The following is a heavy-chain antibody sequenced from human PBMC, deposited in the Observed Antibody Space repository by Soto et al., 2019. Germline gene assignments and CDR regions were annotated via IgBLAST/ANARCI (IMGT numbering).Heavy chain of an antibody. D-gene: IGHD5-18*01. Sequence: QLQLQESGPGLVKPSETLSLTCTVSGGSISSSSYYWGWIRQPPGKGLEWIGSIYYSGSTYYNPSLKSRVTISVDTSKNQFSLKLSSVTAADTAVYYCASCKGDSYGYEEFDYWGQGTLVTVSS. CDR3: ASCKGDSYGYEEFDY. CDR1: GGSISSSSYY. V-gene: IGHV4-39*01. CDR2: IYYSGST. J-gene: IGHJ4*02.